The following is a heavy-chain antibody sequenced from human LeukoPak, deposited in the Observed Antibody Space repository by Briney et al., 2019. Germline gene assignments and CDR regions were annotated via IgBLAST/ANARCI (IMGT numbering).Heavy chain of an antibody. CDR1: GFTFTNYA. V-gene: IGHV3-23*01. D-gene: IGHD3-3*01. Sequence: PGGSLRLSCAASGFTFTNYAMSWVRQTPGKGLEWVSATVGSGPDTYHADSVKGRFTVSRDNSRNTLYLQVNSLTAEDTAVYYCARAGVDTSGYYYQGFDYWGQGTLVTVSS. CDR3: ARAGVDTSGYYYQGFDY. J-gene: IGHJ4*02. CDR2: TVGSGPDT.